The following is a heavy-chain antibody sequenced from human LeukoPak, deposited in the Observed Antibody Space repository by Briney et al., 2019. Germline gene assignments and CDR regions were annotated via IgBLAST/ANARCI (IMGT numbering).Heavy chain of an antibody. CDR2: INPYSGGT. CDR1: GYTFTDYY. CDR3: AIIRGGNNYHFDY. Sequence: GASVKVSCKASGYTFTDYYMHWVRQAPGQGLEWMGLINPYSGGTNYAQNFQGRVTMTRDTSISTGYMELSRLGSDDTAVYYCAIIRGGNNYHFDYWGQGTMVSVSS. D-gene: IGHD1-26*01. V-gene: IGHV1-2*02. J-gene: IGHJ4*02.